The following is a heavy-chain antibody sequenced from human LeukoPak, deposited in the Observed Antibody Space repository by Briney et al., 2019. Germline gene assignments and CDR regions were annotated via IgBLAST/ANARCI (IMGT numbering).Heavy chain of an antibody. CDR1: GGSFSGYY. D-gene: IGHD6-13*01. J-gene: IGHJ5*02. CDR2: INHSGST. CDR3: ARGRIARYNWFDP. V-gene: IGHV4-34*01. Sequence: SETLSLTCAVYGGSFSGYYWSWIRQPPGKGLEWIGEINHSGSTNYNPSLKSRVTISVDTSKNQFSLKLSSVTAADAAVYYCARGRIARYNWFDPWGQGTLVTVSS.